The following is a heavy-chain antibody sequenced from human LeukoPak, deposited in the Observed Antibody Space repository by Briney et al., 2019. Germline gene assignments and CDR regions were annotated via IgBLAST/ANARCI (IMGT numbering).Heavy chain of an antibody. Sequence: ASVKVSCKASGYTFTSYYMHWGRQAPGQGLEWMGIINPSGGSTSYAQKFQGRVTMTRDTSTSTVYMELSSLRSEDTAVYYCARGGVVPAAIPNWFDPWGQGTLVTVSS. CDR1: GYTFTSYY. CDR3: ARGGVVPAAIPNWFDP. J-gene: IGHJ5*02. V-gene: IGHV1-46*01. CDR2: INPSGGST. D-gene: IGHD2-2*01.